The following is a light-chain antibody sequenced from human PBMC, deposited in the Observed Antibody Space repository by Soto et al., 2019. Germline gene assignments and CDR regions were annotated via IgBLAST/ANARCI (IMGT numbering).Light chain of an antibody. CDR2: AAS. J-gene: IGKJ3*01. V-gene: IGKV1-27*01. Sequence: DIQMTQSPTSLSASVGDRVTITCRASQGIRNFVAWYQQQPGKAPKLLIYAASTLQSGVTSRFSGSGSGTYFTLTINSLQPEDVATYSCQKYSSVPVFGPGTKVEIK. CDR1: QGIRNF. CDR3: QKYSSVPV.